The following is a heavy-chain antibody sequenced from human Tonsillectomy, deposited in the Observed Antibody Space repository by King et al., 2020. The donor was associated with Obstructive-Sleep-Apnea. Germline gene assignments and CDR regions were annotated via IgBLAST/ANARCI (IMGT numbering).Heavy chain of an antibody. Sequence: QLVQSGGGVVQPGTSLRLSCAASGFSFSTRDIHLVRQAPGTGLEWVALISWNERDKYYADSVKGRFTISSDNSKNTLYLEMNGLRAEDTAAYYCAKGEWSSRSIDYWGQGTLVTVSS. CDR1: GFSFSTRD. V-gene: IGHV3-30*18. CDR3: AKGEWSSRSIDY. D-gene: IGHD6-13*01. J-gene: IGHJ4*02. CDR2: ISWNERDK.